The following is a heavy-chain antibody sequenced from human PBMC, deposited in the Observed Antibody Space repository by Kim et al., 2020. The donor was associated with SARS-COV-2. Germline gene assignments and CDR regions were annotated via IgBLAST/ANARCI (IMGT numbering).Heavy chain of an antibody. V-gene: IGHV3-33*01. J-gene: IGHJ6*02. Sequence: YYADSVKGRVTNSRDNSKSTLYLQMNSLRAEDTAVYYCARDTRDYYGMDVWGQGTTVAVSS. CDR3: ARDTRDYYGMDV.